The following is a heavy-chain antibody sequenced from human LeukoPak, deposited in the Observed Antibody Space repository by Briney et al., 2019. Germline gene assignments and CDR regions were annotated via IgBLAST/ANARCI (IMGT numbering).Heavy chain of an antibody. CDR1: GLIVSSNY. D-gene: IGHD2-2*01. CDR2: IYSGGSI. J-gene: IGHJ3*02. Sequence: GGSLRLSCAASGLIVSSNYMTWVRQAPGKGLEWVSVIYSGGSIYYADSVKGRFTISRDNSRNTLYLQMNSLRAEDTAVYYCARELRVVPAARGAVVPPNDAFDIWGQGTMVTVSS. V-gene: IGHV3-53*01. CDR3: ARELRVVPAARGAVVPPNDAFDI.